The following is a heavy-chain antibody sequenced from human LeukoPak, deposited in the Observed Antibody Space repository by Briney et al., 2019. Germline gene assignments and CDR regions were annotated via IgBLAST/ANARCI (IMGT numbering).Heavy chain of an antibody. V-gene: IGHV5-51*01. J-gene: IGHJ3*02. CDR1: GYMFTSFW. Sequence: GESLKISCKGSGYMFTSFWIAWVRQMPGKGLEWMGIIYPGDSDTRYSPSFQGQVTISADKSISTAYLQWSSLKASDTAMYYCARGAIIRHYDYVWGSYRTVSDAFDIWGQGTMVTVSS. CDR2: IYPGDSDT. CDR3: ARGAIIRHYDYVWGSYRTVSDAFDI. D-gene: IGHD3-16*02.